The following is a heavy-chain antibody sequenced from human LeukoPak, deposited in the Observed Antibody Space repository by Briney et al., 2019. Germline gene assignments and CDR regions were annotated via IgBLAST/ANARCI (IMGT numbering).Heavy chain of an antibody. Sequence: ASVKVSCKASGYTFTSYYMHWVRQAPGQGLEWMGIINPSGGSTSYAQKFQGRVTITADESTSTAYMELSSLRSEDTAVYYCARVPAVATIGLGWFDPWGQGTLVTVSS. CDR2: INPSGGST. J-gene: IGHJ5*02. D-gene: IGHD5-12*01. V-gene: IGHV1-46*01. CDR1: GYTFTSYY. CDR3: ARVPAVATIGLGWFDP.